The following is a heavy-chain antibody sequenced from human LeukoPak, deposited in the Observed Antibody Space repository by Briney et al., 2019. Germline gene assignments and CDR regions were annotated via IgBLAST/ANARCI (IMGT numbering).Heavy chain of an antibody. CDR1: GFTFSRYW. Sequence: PGGSLRLSCAASGFTFSRYWMHRVRQAPGKGLLWVSRINSDGSSTNYADSVKGRFTISRDNAKNTLYLQMNSLRVEDTAVYYCASSSGGFNWFDPWGQGTLVTVSS. V-gene: IGHV3-74*01. D-gene: IGHD6-19*01. CDR3: ASSSGGFNWFDP. J-gene: IGHJ5*02. CDR2: INSDGSST.